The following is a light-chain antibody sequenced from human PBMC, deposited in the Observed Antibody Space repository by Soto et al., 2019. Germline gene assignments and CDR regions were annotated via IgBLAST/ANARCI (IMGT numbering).Light chain of an antibody. CDR3: LVWDHNADFVV. J-gene: IGLJ2*01. CDR2: DDS. Sequence: SYEPTQPPSVSVAPGLTARITCGGHNLGRSSVQWFQQKPGQAPVVVVYDDSDRPSGIPERFSGSNSGDTATLTVNRVEAGDEADYFCLVWDHNADFVVFGGGTKLTVL. V-gene: IGLV3-21*02. CDR1: NLGRSS.